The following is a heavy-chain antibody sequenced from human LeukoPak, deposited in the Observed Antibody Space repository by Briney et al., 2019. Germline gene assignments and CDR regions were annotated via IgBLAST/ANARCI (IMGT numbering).Heavy chain of an antibody. CDR1: GGSINNYY. V-gene: IGHV4-4*07. CDR2: LYTSGST. Sequence: PSETLSLTCTVSGGSINNYYWSWNRQPAGKGLEWLGRLYTSGSTTYNPSLKSRATMSVDTSKNQFSLKLSSVTAADTALYYCAGDDGGNSKYFHSWGQGTLVAVSS. J-gene: IGHJ1*01. CDR3: AGDDGGNSKYFHS. D-gene: IGHD4-23*01.